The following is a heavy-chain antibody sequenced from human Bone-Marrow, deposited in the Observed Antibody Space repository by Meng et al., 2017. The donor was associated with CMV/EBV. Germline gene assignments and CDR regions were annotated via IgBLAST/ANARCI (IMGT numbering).Heavy chain of an antibody. J-gene: IGHJ4*02. V-gene: IGHV1-2*02. CDR3: ARVGHCSSTSCSLDY. CDR1: GYTFTGYY. D-gene: IGHD2-2*01. Sequence: QVPSVASGAEVDKPAAAVNVACKASGYTFTGYYSHWVRQAPGQGLEWMVLINPNSGGTNYAQKFQGRVTMTRDTSISTAYMELSRLRSDDTAVYYCARVGHCSSTSCSLDYWGQGTLVTVSS. CDR2: INPNSGGT.